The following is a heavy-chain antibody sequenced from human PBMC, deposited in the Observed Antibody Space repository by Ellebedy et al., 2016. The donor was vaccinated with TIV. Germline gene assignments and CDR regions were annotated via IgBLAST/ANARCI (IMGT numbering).Heavy chain of an antibody. J-gene: IGHJ6*02. V-gene: IGHV4-61*01. CDR2: VYYTGST. Sequence: SETLSLXXTVSGGSVSSGNYYWSWIRRPPGKGLEWIGYVYYTGSTYYNPSLKSRVTISVDTSKNQFPLKLSSVTAADTAVYHCARIAARYYGMDVWGQGTTVTVSS. D-gene: IGHD6-6*01. CDR1: GGSVSSGNYY. CDR3: ARIAARYYGMDV.